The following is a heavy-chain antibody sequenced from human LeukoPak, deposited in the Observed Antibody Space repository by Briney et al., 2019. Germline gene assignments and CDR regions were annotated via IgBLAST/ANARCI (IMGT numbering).Heavy chain of an antibody. CDR1: GYTFTGFY. J-gene: IGHJ1*01. Sequence: ASVKFSCKASGYTFTGFYMHWVRQAPGQGLEWMGWINPNSGGTNYAQKFQGRVTMTRDTSISTAYMELSRLRSDDTAEYYCARALYYDSSGYYSSSYYCFQHWGQGTLVTVSS. D-gene: IGHD3-22*01. V-gene: IGHV1-2*02. CDR3: ARALYYDSSGYYSSSYYCFQH. CDR2: INPNSGGT.